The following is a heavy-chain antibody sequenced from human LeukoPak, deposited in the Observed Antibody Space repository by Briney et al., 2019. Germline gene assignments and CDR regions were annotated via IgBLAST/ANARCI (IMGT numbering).Heavy chain of an antibody. CDR3: ARGSRGSGHYGMDV. CDR1: GGSISSGGYS. J-gene: IGHJ6*04. CDR2: IYHSGST. V-gene: IGHV4-30-2*01. Sequence: SETPSLTCAVSGGSISSGGYSWSWIRQPPGKGLEWIGYIYHSGSTYYNPSLKSRVTISVDRSKNQFSLKLSSVTAADTAVYYCARGSRGSGHYGMDVWGKGTTVTVSS. D-gene: IGHD3-10*01.